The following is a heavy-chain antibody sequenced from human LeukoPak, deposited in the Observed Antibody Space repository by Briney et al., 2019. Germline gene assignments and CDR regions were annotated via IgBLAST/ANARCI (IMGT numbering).Heavy chain of an antibody. Sequence: GRSLRLSCAASGFTFSRYGMHWVRQAPGKGLEWVAVIWYDGSNKYYAESVKGRFTISRDNSKNTLHLQMTSLRAEDTAVYYCARDPPMYYYDEPGSRDAFDIWGQGTMVTVSS. V-gene: IGHV3-33*01. CDR3: ARDPPMYYYDEPGSRDAFDI. J-gene: IGHJ3*02. CDR1: GFTFSRYG. D-gene: IGHD3-22*01. CDR2: IWYDGSNK.